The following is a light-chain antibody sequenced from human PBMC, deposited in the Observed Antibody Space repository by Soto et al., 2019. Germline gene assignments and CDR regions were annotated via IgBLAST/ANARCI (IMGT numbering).Light chain of an antibody. Sequence: LFTQSPVTPSLTTTETATLYCRASQSVSIYLAWYQQKPGQAPALLIYDASNRATGVPDRFSGSGSGTDFTLTINRVEPEDFAGYYCQHYGSSQSNTFGQGTRLDIK. V-gene: IGKV3-11*01. CDR1: QSVSIY. CDR2: DAS. J-gene: IGKJ5*01. CDR3: QHYGSSQSNT.